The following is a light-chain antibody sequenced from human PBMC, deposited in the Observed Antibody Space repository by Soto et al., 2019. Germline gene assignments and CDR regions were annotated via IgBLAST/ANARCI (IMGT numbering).Light chain of an antibody. V-gene: IGKV3-11*01. Sequence: EMILTQSPATLSLSPGERATLSCKTRQGISKYIAWYQQKSGQPPRLLIYDASIRATGIPARFSGKGSRTDFTLSITSLEPEDFAVYYCKQRSYWRFGGGTRVQIK. CDR1: QGISKY. CDR2: DAS. CDR3: KQRSYWR. J-gene: IGKJ4*01.